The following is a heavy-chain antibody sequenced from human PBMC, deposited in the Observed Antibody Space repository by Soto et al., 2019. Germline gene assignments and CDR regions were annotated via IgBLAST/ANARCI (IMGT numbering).Heavy chain of an antibody. D-gene: IGHD6-19*01. CDR3: AKGRIAVAAPYNWFDP. CDR1: GFTFSSYA. J-gene: IGHJ5*02. V-gene: IGHV3-23*01. CDR2: ITGGGDNT. Sequence: EVKLLESGGGLVQPGGSLRLSCAASGFTFSSYAMSWVRQAPGKGLEWVSTITGGGDNTHYADSVKGRFTISRDNSKNTLSLQMTRLKVEDTAVYHCAKGRIAVAAPYNWFDPWGQGTLVTVSS.